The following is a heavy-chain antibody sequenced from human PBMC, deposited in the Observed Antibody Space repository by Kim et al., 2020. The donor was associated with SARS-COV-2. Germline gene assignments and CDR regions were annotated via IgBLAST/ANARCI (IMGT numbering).Heavy chain of an antibody. J-gene: IGHJ6*02. CDR1: GYTFTSYG. CDR2: ISAYNGNT. Sequence: ASVKVSCKASGYTFTSYGISWVRQAPGQGLEWMGWISAYNGNTNYAQKLQGRVTMTTDTSTSTAYMELRSLRSDDTAVYYCARSTPLHPVLRFLEWLLFPDYGMDVWGQGTTVTVSS. V-gene: IGHV1-18*04. D-gene: IGHD3-3*01. CDR3: ARSTPLHPVLRFLEWLLFPDYGMDV.